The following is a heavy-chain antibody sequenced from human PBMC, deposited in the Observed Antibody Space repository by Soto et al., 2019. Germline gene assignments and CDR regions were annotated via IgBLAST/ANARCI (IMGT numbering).Heavy chain of an antibody. CDR2: IYYSGST. Sequence: SETLSLTCTVSGGSISSGDYYWSWIRQPPGKGLEWIGYIYYSGSTYYNPSLKSRVTISVDTSKNQFSLKLSSVTAADTAVYYCASVQDTAMVTFDYWGQGTLVTVSS. D-gene: IGHD5-18*01. V-gene: IGHV4-30-4*01. CDR3: ASVQDTAMVTFDY. J-gene: IGHJ4*02. CDR1: GGSISSGDYY.